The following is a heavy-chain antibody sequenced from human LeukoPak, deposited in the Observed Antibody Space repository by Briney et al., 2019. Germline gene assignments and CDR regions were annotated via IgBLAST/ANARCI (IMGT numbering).Heavy chain of an antibody. D-gene: IGHD3-16*01. CDR3: ARFGDQGDYFDY. J-gene: IGHJ4*02. Sequence: GGSLRLSCVASGFTFSTYSMNWVRQAPGKGLEWVSFISTSSNYIYYADSVKGRFTISRDNAENSLYLQMNSLRAEDTAVYYCARFGDQGDYFDYWGQGTLVTVSS. CDR1: GFTFSTYS. CDR2: ISTSSNYI. V-gene: IGHV3-21*01.